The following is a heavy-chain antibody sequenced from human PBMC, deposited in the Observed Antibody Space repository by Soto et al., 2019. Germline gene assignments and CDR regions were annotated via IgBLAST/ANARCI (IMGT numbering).Heavy chain of an antibody. V-gene: IGHV1-46*01. J-gene: IGHJ5*02. CDR3: ARSSGGNFGIIIEGSNWFDP. D-gene: IGHD3-3*01. CDR2: INPNGGST. CDR1: GDTFTSYY. Sequence: GASVKVSCKAPGDTFTSYYLNWVRQAPGQGLEWMGVINPNGGSTEYAQKFQGRITMTRDTSRSTVYMELSSLRSEDTAVYYCARSSGGNFGIIIEGSNWFDPWGQGTLVTVSS.